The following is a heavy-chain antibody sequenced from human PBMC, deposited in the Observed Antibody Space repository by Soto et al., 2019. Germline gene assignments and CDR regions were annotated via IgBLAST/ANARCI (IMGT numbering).Heavy chain of an antibody. CDR1: GFISSDYV. CDR2: ISGGGAGT. D-gene: IGHD2-2*01. CDR3: ANRFVIVPAVLGRNYHYGMDV. V-gene: IGHV3-23*01. Sequence: EVQLLESGGGLVQPGESLRLSCVASGFISSDYVINWVRQAPGKGLEWVCAISGGGAGTSYSDSVKGRFTIFRDTSRNTVHMQMNSLRADDTAVYYCANRFVIVPAVLGRNYHYGMDVWGQGTTVTVSS. J-gene: IGHJ6*02.